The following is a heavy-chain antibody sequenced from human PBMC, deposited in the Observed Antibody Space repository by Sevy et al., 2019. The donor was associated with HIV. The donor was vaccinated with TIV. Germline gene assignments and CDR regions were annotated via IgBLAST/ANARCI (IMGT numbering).Heavy chain of an antibody. Sequence: GGSLRLSCAASGFTFSNYNMNWVRQAPGKGLEWVAFITSSGNTIYYADSAKGRFTISRDYAKDSLYLQMNSLRAEDTAVYYCARGSLSSNYFDYWGQGTLVTVS. CDR2: ITSSGNTI. CDR3: ARGSLSSNYFDY. D-gene: IGHD1-1*01. V-gene: IGHV3-48*01. J-gene: IGHJ4*02. CDR1: GFTFSNYN.